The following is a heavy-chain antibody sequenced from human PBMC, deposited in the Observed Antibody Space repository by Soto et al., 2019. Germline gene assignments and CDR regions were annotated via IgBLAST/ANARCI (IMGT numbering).Heavy chain of an antibody. CDR1: GYTFTSYG. D-gene: IGHD2-8*02. V-gene: IGHV1-18*01. CDR3: ARDRSPGSYWDSFDY. Sequence: QVQLVQSGAEVKKPGASVKVSCKASGYTFTSYGIIWVRQAPGQGLEWMGWISAYNGNTNYAQKLQGRVTMTTDTSTSTAYMELRSLRSDDTAVYYCARDRSPGSYWDSFDYWGQGTLVTVSS. CDR2: ISAYNGNT. J-gene: IGHJ4*02.